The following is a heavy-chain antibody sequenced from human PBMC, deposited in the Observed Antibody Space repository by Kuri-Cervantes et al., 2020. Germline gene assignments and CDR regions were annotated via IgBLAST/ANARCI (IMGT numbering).Heavy chain of an antibody. CDR2: ISTAGDT. V-gene: IGHV3-13*01. Sequence: GGSLRLSCAASGFTFSSYDMHWVRQATGKGLEWVSAISTAGDTYYLGSVKGRFTISRENAKNSLYLQMNSLRAEDTAVYYCAKDFPRPKDGRYYYGMDVWGQGTTVTVSS. CDR1: GFTFSSYD. CDR3: AKDFPRPKDGRYYYGMDV. J-gene: IGHJ6*02.